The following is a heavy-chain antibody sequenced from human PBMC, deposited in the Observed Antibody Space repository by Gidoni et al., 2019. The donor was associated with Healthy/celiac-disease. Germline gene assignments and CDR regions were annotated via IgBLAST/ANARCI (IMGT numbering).Heavy chain of an antibody. J-gene: IGHJ4*02. CDR1: GFTFSSYA. V-gene: IGHV3-30*04. Sequence: QVQLVESGGGVVQPGRSLRLTCAASGFTFSSYAMHWVRQAPGKGLEWVAVISYDGSNKYYADSVKGRFTISRDNSKNTLYLQMNSLRAENTAVYYCARDGSYYDFWSGYFDYWGQGTLVTVSS. CDR3: ARDGSYYDFWSGYFDY. D-gene: IGHD3-3*01. CDR2: ISYDGSNK.